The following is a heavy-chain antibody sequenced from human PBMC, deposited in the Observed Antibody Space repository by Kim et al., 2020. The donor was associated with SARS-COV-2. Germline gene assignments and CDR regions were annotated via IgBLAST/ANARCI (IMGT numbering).Heavy chain of an antibody. J-gene: IGHJ4*02. Sequence: GGSLRLSCAASGFSFGSYAMNWVRQAPGKGLEWVSTINYSGSSTYYANSVQGRFTISRDNPKNTLYLQLNSLRVEDTAVYFCAKDRRGSAAEVDYWGQG. CDR3: AKDRRGSAAEVDY. V-gene: IGHV3-23*01. D-gene: IGHD3-10*01. CDR1: GFSFGSYA. CDR2: INYSGSST.